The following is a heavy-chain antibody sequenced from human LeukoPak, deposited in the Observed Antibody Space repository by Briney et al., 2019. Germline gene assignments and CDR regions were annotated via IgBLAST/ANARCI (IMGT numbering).Heavy chain of an antibody. CDR3: ARDSYSGSYYY. CDR1: GYTFTGYY. V-gene: IGHV1-2*02. Sequence: ASVKVSCTASGYTFTGYYMHWVRQAPGQGLEWMGWINPNGGGTNYAQQFQGRVTMTSDTSISTAYMELSSLRSDDTAVYYCARDSYSGSYYYWGQGTLVTVS. D-gene: IGHD1-26*01. J-gene: IGHJ4*02. CDR2: INPNGGGT.